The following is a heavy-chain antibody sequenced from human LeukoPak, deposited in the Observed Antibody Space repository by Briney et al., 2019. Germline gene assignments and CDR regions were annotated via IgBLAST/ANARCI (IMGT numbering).Heavy chain of an antibody. D-gene: IGHD2-15*01. CDR3: ARSRIVVVAATRSWFDP. V-gene: IGHV1-8*01. CDR2: MNPNSGNT. J-gene: IGHJ5*02. CDR1: GYTFTSYE. Sequence: ASVKVSCKASGYTFTSYEINWVRQAPGQGLEWMGWMNPNSGNTGYAQKFQGRVTMTRNTSISTAYMELSSLRSEDTAVYYCARSRIVVVAATRSWFDPWGQGTLVTVSS.